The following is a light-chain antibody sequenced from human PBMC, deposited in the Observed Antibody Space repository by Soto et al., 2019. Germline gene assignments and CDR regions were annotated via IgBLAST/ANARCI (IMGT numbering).Light chain of an antibody. V-gene: IGKV1-33*01. CDR1: QDISNY. J-gene: IGKJ5*01. CDR2: DAS. CDR3: QQYDSPPPT. Sequence: DIQMTQSPSSLSASVGDRVTITCQASQDISNYLNWYQQKPGKAPKLLIYDASNLERGVPSRFSGSGSGTDFTFTISSLQPEDIATYYCQQYDSPPPTFGGGTRLEIK.